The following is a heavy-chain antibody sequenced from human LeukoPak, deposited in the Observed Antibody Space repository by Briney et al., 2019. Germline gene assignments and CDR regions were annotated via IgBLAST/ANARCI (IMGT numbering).Heavy chain of an antibody. CDR1: GFTFSNYN. Sequence: PGGSLRLSCAASGFTFSNYNMNWVRQAPGKGLEWVSSISSSSNYIYYADSVKGRFTISRDNAKNSLYLQMNSLRVEDTAVYYCARAESDYYYNFYGMDVRGQGTTVTVSS. J-gene: IGHJ6*02. CDR2: ISSSSNYI. CDR3: ARAESDYYYNFYGMDV. V-gene: IGHV3-21*01. D-gene: IGHD1-14*01.